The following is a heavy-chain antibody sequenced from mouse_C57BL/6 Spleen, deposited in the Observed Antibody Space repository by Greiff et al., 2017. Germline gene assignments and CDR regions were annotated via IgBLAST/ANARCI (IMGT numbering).Heavy chain of an antibody. V-gene: IGHV1-81*01. CDR3: ARDYGSSYDY. D-gene: IGHD1-1*01. J-gene: IGHJ2*01. CDR1: GYTFTSYG. Sequence: VQLQESGAELARPGASVKLSCKASGYTFTSYGISWVKQRTGQGLEWIGEIYPRSGNTYYNEKFKGKATLTADKSSSTAYMELRSLTSEDAAVYFCARDYGSSYDYWGQGTTLTVSS. CDR2: IYPRSGNT.